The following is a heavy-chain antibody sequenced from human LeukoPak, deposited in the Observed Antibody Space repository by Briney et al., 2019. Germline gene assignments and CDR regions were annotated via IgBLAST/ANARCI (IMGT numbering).Heavy chain of an antibody. CDR1: GGSISTSAFY. CDR2: IYDSGNE. CDR3: ARQTSDYYYYYMDV. V-gene: IGHV4-39*01. J-gene: IGHJ6*03. Sequence: SETLSLTCTVSGGSISTSAFYWGWIRQPPGKGLEWIGSIYDSGNEFYNPSLKSRVTISADTSKNQFSLKLNSVTAADTAMYSCARQTSDYYYYYMDVWGEGITVTVSS.